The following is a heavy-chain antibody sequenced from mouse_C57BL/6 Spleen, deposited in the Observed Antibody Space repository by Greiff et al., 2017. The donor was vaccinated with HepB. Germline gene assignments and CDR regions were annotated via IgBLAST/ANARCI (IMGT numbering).Heavy chain of an antibody. CDR2: ISDGGSYT. Sequence: EVKLVESGGGLVKPGGSLKLSCAASGFTFSSYAMSWVRQTPEKRLEWVATISDGGSYTYYPDNVKGRFTISRDNAKNNLYLQMSHLKSEDTAMYYCARDHYDYGAMDYWGQGTSVTVSS. CDR1: GFTFSSYA. D-gene: IGHD2-4*01. J-gene: IGHJ4*01. CDR3: ARDHYDYGAMDY. V-gene: IGHV5-4*01.